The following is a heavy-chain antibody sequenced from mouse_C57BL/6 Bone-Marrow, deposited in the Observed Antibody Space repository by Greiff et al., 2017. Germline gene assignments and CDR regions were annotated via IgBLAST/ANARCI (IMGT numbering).Heavy chain of an antibody. D-gene: IGHD2-3*01. CDR2: IDPEDGET. J-gene: IGHJ2*01. CDR3: ARRDGTYYFDY. Sequence: VQLQQSGAELVKPGASVKLSCTASGFNIKDYYMHWVKQRTEQGLEWIGRIDPEDGETTYAPKFQGKATITADTSSNTAYLQLSSLTSEDTAVYYCARRDGTYYFDYWGQGTTLTVSS. V-gene: IGHV14-2*01. CDR1: GFNIKDYY.